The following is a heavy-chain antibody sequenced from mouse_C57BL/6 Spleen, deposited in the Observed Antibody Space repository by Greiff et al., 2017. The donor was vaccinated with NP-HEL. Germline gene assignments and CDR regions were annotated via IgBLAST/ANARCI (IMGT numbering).Heavy chain of an antibody. D-gene: IGHD3-2*02. CDR3: TRDGSSGYLYAMDY. Sequence: EVKLMESGEGLVKPGGSLKLSCAASGFTFSSYAMSWVRQTPGKRLEWVAYISRGGGYTYYEGTVKGRFTISRDNARNTLYLQMSSLRSEYTAMYYCTRDGSSGYLYAMDYWGQGTSVTVSS. CDR2: ISRGGGYT. J-gene: IGHJ4*01. CDR1: GFTFSSYA. V-gene: IGHV5-9-1*02.